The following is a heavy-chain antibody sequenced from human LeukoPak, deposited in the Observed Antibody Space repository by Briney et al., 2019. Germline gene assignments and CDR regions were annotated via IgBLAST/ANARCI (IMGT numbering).Heavy chain of an antibody. V-gene: IGHV3-7*01. CDR3: AREIEGAGLFLDY. D-gene: IGHD6-13*01. Sequence: GESLKISCAASGFTFSSYWMSWVRQAPGKGLEWVANMKYDGSEKYYVDSVKGRFTISRDNAKNSLYLQMNSLRAEDMAVYYCAREIEGAGLFLDYWGKGTLVTVFS. J-gene: IGHJ4*02. CDR2: MKYDGSEK. CDR1: GFTFSSYW.